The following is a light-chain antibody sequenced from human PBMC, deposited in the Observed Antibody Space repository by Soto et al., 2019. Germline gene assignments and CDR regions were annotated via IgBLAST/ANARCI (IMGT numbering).Light chain of an antibody. CDR1: HSDIGSYDL. CDR3: CSYAGGNTLM. Sequence: QSALTQPASVSGSPGQSITISCMGTHSDIGSYDLVSWYQQFPGKAPKLIIYENTRRPSGVSDRFSGSKSGNTAPLTISGLQPEDESDYYCCSYAGGNTLMFGVGTKLTVL. J-gene: IGLJ3*02. CDR2: ENT. V-gene: IGLV2-23*01.